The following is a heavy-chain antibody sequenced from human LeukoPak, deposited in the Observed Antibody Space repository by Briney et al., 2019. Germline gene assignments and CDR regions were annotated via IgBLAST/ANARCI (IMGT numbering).Heavy chain of an antibody. Sequence: PGGSLSLSCAASGFTFSSYSLNWFRQAPGKGLEWVSSISSSSSYIYYAASVKGRFTISRDNAKNSLYLQMNSLRAEDTAVYYCARLKMATISFDYWGQGNLFTVSS. CDR1: GFTFSSYS. CDR2: ISSSSSYI. J-gene: IGHJ4*02. CDR3: ARLKMATISFDY. D-gene: IGHD5-24*01. V-gene: IGHV3-21*01.